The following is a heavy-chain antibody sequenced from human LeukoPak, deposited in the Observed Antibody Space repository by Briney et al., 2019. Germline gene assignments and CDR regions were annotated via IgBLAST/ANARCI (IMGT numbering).Heavy chain of an antibody. D-gene: IGHD3-10*01. V-gene: IGHV1-2*02. CDR1: GCTFTGYY. CDR3: ARDGGEYGSGSYYSY. J-gene: IGHJ4*02. CDR2: INPNSGGT. Sequence: GASVKVSCKASGCTFTGYYMHWVRQAPGQGLEWMGWINPNSGGTNYAQKFQGRVTMTRDTSISTAYMELSRLRSDDTAVYYCARDGGEYGSGSYYSYWGQGTLVTVSS.